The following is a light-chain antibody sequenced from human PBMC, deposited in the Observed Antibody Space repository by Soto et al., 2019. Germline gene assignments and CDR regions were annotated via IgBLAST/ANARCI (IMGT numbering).Light chain of an antibody. CDR3: SSYTSSSTYV. V-gene: IGLV2-14*01. CDR2: DVS. Sequence: QSVLTQPAYVSGSPGQAITIYCTGTSSDVGGYNYVSWYQQHPGKAPKLMIYDVSNRPSGVSNRFSGSKSGNTASLTISGLQAEDEADYYCSSYTSSSTYVFGTGTKVTVL. J-gene: IGLJ1*01. CDR1: SSDVGGYNY.